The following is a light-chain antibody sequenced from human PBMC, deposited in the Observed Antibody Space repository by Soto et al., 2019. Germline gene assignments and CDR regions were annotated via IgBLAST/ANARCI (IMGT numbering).Light chain of an antibody. J-gene: IGKJ5*01. CDR1: QSVSSY. V-gene: IGKV3-11*01. Sequence: EIVLTQSPVTLSLSPGERATLSCRASQSVSSYLAWYQQKPGQAPRLLIYDASNRATGIPARFSGSGSGKDFTVTISSLEPEDFAVYYCQQRKNWQVTFGQGTRLEIK. CDR2: DAS. CDR3: QQRKNWQVT.